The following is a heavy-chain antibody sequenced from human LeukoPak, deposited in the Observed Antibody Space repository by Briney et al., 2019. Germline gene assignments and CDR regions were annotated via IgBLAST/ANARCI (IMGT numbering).Heavy chain of an antibody. CDR3: AKDALITMVRGSWFDP. J-gene: IGHJ5*02. CDR2: IRYDGSNK. V-gene: IGHV3-30*02. D-gene: IGHD3-10*01. Sequence: PGGSLRLSCAASGFTFSSYAMHWVRQAPGKGLEWVAVIRYDGSNKYYAESVKGRFTISRDNSKNTLYLQMNSLRAEDTAVYYCAKDALITMVRGSWFDPWGQGTLVTVSS. CDR1: GFTFSSYA.